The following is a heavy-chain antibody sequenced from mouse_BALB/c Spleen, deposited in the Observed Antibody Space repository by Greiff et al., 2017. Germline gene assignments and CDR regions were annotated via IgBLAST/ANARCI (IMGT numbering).Heavy chain of an antibody. D-gene: IGHD3-1*01. CDR1: GFAFSSYD. CDR3: ARQGGYASWFAY. Sequence: EVKLVESGGGLVKPGGFLKLSCAASGFAFSSYDMSWVRQTPEKRLEWVAYISSGGGSTYYPDTVKGRFTISRDNAKNTLYLQMSSLKSEDTAMYYCARQGGYASWFAYWGQGTLVTVSA. J-gene: IGHJ3*01. CDR2: ISSGGGST. V-gene: IGHV5-12-1*01.